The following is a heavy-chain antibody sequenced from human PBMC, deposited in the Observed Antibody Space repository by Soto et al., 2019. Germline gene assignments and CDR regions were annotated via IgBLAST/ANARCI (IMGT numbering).Heavy chain of an antibody. J-gene: IGHJ6*02. CDR2: ILYDGSSK. CDR1: GFAFNNYA. Sequence: QVQLVESGGGVFQPGRSLRLSCAASGFAFNNYAMHWVRQAPGKGLEWVAFILYDGSSKYFADSVTGRFTISRDNSKNTLYLQLNSLRAEDTAVYYCARGGLRDYYYYAMDVWGQGTTVTVSS. D-gene: IGHD3-10*01. CDR3: ARGGLRDYYYYAMDV. V-gene: IGHV3-30-3*01.